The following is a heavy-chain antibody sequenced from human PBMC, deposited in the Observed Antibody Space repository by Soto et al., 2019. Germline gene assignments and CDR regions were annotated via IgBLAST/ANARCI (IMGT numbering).Heavy chain of an antibody. V-gene: IGHV3-66*01. D-gene: IGHD3-22*01. Sequence: EVQLVESGGGLVQPGGSLRLSCAASGFTVSSNYMSWVRQAPGKGLEWVSVIYSGGTTYYADSVKGRFTISRDNSKNTLYLQMNSLRAEDTAVYYCARNGDSIHYRGWFDPWGQGTLVTVSS. CDR1: GFTVSSNY. CDR2: IYSGGTT. J-gene: IGHJ5*02. CDR3: ARNGDSIHYRGWFDP.